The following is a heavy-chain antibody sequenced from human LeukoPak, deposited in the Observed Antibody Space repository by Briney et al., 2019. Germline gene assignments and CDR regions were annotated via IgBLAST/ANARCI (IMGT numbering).Heavy chain of an antibody. CDR1: GFTFSSYG. D-gene: IGHD5-18*01. CDR3: ARDLSFGYSYGKD. Sequence: GGSLRLSCAASGFTFSSYGMHWVRQAPGKGLEWVAVIRYDGSNKYYADSVKGRFTISRDNSKNTLYLQMNSLRAEDTAVYYCARDLSFGYSYGKDWGQGTLVTVSS. V-gene: IGHV3-33*01. J-gene: IGHJ4*02. CDR2: IRYDGSNK.